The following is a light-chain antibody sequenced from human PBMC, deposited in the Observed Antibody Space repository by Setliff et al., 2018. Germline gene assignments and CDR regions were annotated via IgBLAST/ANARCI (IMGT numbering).Light chain of an antibody. J-gene: IGLJ1*01. V-gene: IGLV2-23*02. CDR2: EVT. Sequence: ALTQPASVSGSPGQSITISCAGTSSDVGAYNLVSWYQQHPGKGPKVLVYEVTKRPSGVSTRFSGSKSGDTASLTISGLQAEDEADYHCASYIGSSTYVFGSGTKVTVL. CDR1: SSDVGAYNL. CDR3: ASYIGSSTYV.